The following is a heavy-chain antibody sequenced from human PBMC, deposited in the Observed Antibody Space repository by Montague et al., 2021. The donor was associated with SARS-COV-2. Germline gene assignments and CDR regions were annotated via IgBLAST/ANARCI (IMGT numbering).Heavy chain of an antibody. V-gene: IGHV6-1*01. Sequence: CAISGDSASSDTAAWHWIRQFPSRGLEWLGRTFYRSQWHTDSAASVRSRISFSGDISKNQFSLHLNSVTPEDTAIYYCARDGDYGGTWYSFLQNWGQGTLVIVSS. J-gene: IGHJ1*01. D-gene: IGHD4-17*01. CDR1: GDSASSDTAA. CDR3: ARDGDYGGTWYSFLQN. CDR2: TFYRSQWHT.